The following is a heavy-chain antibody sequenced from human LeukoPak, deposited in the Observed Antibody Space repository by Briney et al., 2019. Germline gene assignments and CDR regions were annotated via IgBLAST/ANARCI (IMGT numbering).Heavy chain of an antibody. CDR2: ISHIGRT. CDR1: GDSFSSHY. J-gene: IGHJ3*02. Sequence: PSETLSLTCAVSGDSFSSHYWTWIRQSPGTGLEWIGYISHIGRTNYNPSLKSRVTISIDTSKNQFSLKLRSVTAADTAVYYCARDLVTVTKGFNIWGQGTMVSVSS. CDR3: ARDLVTVTKGFNI. D-gene: IGHD4-17*01. V-gene: IGHV4-59*11.